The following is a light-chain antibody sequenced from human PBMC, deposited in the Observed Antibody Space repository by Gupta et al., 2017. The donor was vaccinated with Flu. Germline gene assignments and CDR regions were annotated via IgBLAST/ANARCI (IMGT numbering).Light chain of an antibody. J-gene: IGLJ2*01. Sequence: QSALTQPASVSGSPGQSITISCTGTSSDVGSYNLVSWYQQHPGKAPKLMIYEVRKRPSGVSNRFSGSKSGNTASLTISGLQAEDEADYYCCSYASSNTWVFGGGTKLTVL. CDR2: EVR. V-gene: IGLV2-23*02. CDR1: SSDVGSYNL. CDR3: CSYASSNTWV.